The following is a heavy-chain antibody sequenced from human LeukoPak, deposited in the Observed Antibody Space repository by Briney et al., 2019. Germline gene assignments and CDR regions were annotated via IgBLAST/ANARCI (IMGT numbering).Heavy chain of an antibody. V-gene: IGHV3-23*01. D-gene: IGHD2-21*02. Sequence: GGSLRLSCAASGFNFANHAMSWVRQTPGKGLEWVSAISGGGDITYYADSVTGQFTISRDNSKDTLFLQMHSLRPGDTAVYYCVREDTPATANYWGQGTLVTISS. CDR2: ISGGGDIT. CDR3: VREDTPATANY. CDR1: GFNFANHA. J-gene: IGHJ4*02.